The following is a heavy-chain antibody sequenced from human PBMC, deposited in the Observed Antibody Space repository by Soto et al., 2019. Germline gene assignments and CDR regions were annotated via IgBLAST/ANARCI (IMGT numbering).Heavy chain of an antibody. CDR3: ARGPTGWYGFDY. Sequence: EVQLVESEGGLVQPGGSLRVSCAGSGFTFSSNWMHWVRQAPGKGLVWASRINSDGSSASYADSVMGRFTISRDNAKNTLYLQMNSLRAEDTAVYFCARGPTGWYGFDYWGQGTLVTVSS. D-gene: IGHD6-19*01. CDR2: INSDGSSA. CDR1: GFTFSSNW. V-gene: IGHV3-74*01. J-gene: IGHJ4*02.